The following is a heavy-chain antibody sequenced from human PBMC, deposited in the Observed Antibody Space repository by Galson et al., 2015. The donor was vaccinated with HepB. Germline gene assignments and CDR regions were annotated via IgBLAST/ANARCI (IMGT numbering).Heavy chain of an antibody. J-gene: IGHJ2*01. CDR2: INHSGST. CDR1: GGSFSGYY. D-gene: IGHD4-17*01. Sequence: SETLSLTCAVYGGSFSGYYWSWIRQPPGKGLEWIGEINHSGSTNYNPSLKSRVTISVDTSKNQFSLKLSSVTAADTAVYYCARGGPAYGDAEGYFDLWGRGTLVTVSS. CDR3: ARGGPAYGDAEGYFDL. V-gene: IGHV4-34*01.